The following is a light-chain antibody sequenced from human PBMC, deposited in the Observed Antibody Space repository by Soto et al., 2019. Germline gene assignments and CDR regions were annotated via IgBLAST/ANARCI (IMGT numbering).Light chain of an antibody. Sequence: EIVLTQSPGTLSLSPGESATLSCRASQSVSSSQVAWYQLKPGQAPRLLIYGASSRATGIPDRFSGVGSETDFTLTISRLEPEDFAVYYYQQYATSPHTFGQGTKLEIK. CDR2: GAS. CDR3: QQYATSPHT. J-gene: IGKJ2*01. CDR1: QSVSSSQ. V-gene: IGKV3-20*01.